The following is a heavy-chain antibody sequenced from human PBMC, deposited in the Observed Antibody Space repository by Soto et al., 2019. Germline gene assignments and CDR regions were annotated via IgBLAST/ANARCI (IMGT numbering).Heavy chain of an antibody. J-gene: IGHJ5*02. CDR2: IIPIFGTA. CDR1: GGTFSSYA. Sequence: SVKVSCKASGGTFSSYAISWVLQAPGQGLEWMGGIIPIFGTANYAQKFQGRVTITADESTSTAYMELSSLRSEDTAVYYCAREGIAVAGISWFDPWGQGTLVTVSS. V-gene: IGHV1-69*13. D-gene: IGHD6-19*01. CDR3: AREGIAVAGISWFDP.